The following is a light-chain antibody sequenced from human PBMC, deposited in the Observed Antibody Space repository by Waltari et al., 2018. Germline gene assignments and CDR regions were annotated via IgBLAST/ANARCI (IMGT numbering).Light chain of an antibody. Sequence: DIVMTQSPDSLAVSLGERATINCKSSQSVLYSSNNKSYLAWYQHKPGQPPKLLIYWASTRESGVPDRVSGSGSGTDFTLTISSLQAEDVAAYYCQQYYSTPWTFGQGTKVEI. CDR1: QSVLYSSNNKSY. J-gene: IGKJ1*01. CDR3: QQYYSTPWT. V-gene: IGKV4-1*01. CDR2: WAS.